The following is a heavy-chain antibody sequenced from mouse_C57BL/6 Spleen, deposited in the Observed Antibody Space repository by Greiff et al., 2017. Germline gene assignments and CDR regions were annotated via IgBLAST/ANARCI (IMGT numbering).Heavy chain of an antibody. CDR3: AGTVTTDYFDY. V-gene: IGHV1-64*01. D-gene: IGHD2-2*01. CDR2: IHPNSGST. Sequence: QVQLQQPGAELVKPGASVKLSCKASGYTFTSYWMHWVKQRPGQGLEWIGMIHPNSGSTNYNEKFKSKATLTVDKSSSTAYMQLSSLTSEDSAVYYCAGTVTTDYFDYWGQGTTLTVSS. CDR1: GYTFTSYW. J-gene: IGHJ2*01.